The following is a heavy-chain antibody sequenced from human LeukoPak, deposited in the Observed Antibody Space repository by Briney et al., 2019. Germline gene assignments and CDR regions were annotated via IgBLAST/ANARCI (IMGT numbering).Heavy chain of an antibody. CDR2: IIPIFGTA. CDR3: ARAYYYYYYMDV. V-gene: IGHV1-69*05. Sequence: GASVTVSCTASGYTFTGYYMHWVRQAPGQGLEWMGGIIPIFGTANYAQKFQGRVTITTDESTSTAYMELSSLRSEDTAVYYCARAYYYYYYMDVWGKGTTVTVSS. CDR1: GYTFTGYY. J-gene: IGHJ6*03.